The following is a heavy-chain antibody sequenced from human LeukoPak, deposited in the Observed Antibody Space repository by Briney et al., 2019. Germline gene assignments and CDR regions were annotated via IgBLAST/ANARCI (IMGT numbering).Heavy chain of an antibody. CDR2: IYYSGST. V-gene: IGHV4-59*01. CDR3: ARVKGYYGSGSYFDY. D-gene: IGHD3-10*01. Sequence: PSETLSLTCTVSGGSISSYYWSWIRQPPGKGLEWIGYIYYSGSTNYNPSLKSRVTISVDTSKNQFSLKLSSVTAADTAVYYCARVKGYYGSGSYFDYWGQGTLVTVSS. J-gene: IGHJ4*02. CDR1: GGSISSYY.